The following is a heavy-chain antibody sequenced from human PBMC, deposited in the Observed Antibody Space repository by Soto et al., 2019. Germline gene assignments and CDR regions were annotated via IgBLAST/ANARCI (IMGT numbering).Heavy chain of an antibody. CDR2: IDPSDSYT. J-gene: IGHJ4*02. D-gene: IGHD6-19*01. CDR1: GYSFTSYW. V-gene: IGHV5-10-1*01. Sequence: GESLKISCKGSGYSFTSYWISWVRQMPGKGLEWMGRIDPSDSYTNYSPSFQGHVTISADKSISTAYLQWSSLKASDTAMYYCAKIYSSGWYNDYWGQGTLVTVSS. CDR3: AKIYSSGWYNDY.